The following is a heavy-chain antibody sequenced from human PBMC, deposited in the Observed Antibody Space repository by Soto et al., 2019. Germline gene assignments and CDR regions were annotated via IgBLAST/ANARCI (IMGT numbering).Heavy chain of an antibody. CDR3: SNPPYRLGGMDV. D-gene: IGHD3-16*01. Sequence: RRSMRLSCAPSGFTCNIYAMSWFSQAPGKGLEWVSAISGSGGSTYYAVSVKGLFSISRDNSKNTLYLQMNSLRAEDTALYYCSNPPYRLGGMDVYGQPTTVTVSS. CDR1: GFTCNIYA. CDR2: ISGSGGST. J-gene: IGHJ6*02. V-gene: IGHV3-23*01.